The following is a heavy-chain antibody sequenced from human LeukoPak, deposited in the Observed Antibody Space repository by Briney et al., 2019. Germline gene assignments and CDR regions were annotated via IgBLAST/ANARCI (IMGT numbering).Heavy chain of an antibody. CDR1: GFTFSSYS. D-gene: IGHD6-19*01. V-gene: IGHV3-21*01. CDR3: ARDSGYSSGWYVTSFDY. J-gene: IGHJ4*02. CDR2: ISSSSSYI. Sequence: PGGSLRLSCAASGFTFSSYSMNWVRQAPGKGLEWVSSISSSSSYIYYADSVKGRFTISRDNAKNSLYLQMNSLRAEDTAVYYCARDSGYSSGWYVTSFDYWGQGTLVTVSS.